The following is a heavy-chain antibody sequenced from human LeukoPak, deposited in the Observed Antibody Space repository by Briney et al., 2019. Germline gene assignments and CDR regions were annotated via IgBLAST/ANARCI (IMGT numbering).Heavy chain of an antibody. Sequence: GASVKVSCTASGYTFTSYGISWVRQAPGQGLEWMAWSSGTGYNTEYAQKFQGRVTMTTDTSTSTAYLELRSLRSDDTAVYYCARSRCSGSTSCYYFFFFDSWGQGTLVAVSS. CDR3: ARSRCSGSTSCYYFFFFDS. CDR1: GYTFTSYG. V-gene: IGHV1-18*01. D-gene: IGHD2-2*01. J-gene: IGHJ4*02. CDR2: SSGTGYNT.